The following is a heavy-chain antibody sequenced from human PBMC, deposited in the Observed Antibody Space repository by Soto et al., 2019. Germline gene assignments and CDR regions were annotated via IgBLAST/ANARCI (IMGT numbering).Heavy chain of an antibody. CDR3: ARATTVTSSFFYYGLDV. Sequence: PPGKGLEWIGHIYYNGNTYYNPSLKSRLTMSLDTSQNQFSLHLTSVIAADSASYFCARATTVTSSFFYYGLDVWGQGTTVTVPS. CDR2: IYYNGNT. V-gene: IGHV4-30-4*01. D-gene: IGHD4-17*01. J-gene: IGHJ6*02.